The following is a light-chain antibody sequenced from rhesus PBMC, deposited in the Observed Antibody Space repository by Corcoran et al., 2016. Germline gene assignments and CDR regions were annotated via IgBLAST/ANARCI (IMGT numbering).Light chain of an antibody. CDR2: IES. CDR3: QQYYSYPHS. V-gene: IGKV1-46*01. CDR1: QSFSSS. Sequence: DIQMTQSPSSLSASVGDTVTITFRASQSFSSSLAWYQQKQGKAPKLLIYIESCFQSGVPSSFSGSKSGTVFTLTISSLQPEDIASYYCQQYYSYPHSFGQGTKVEIK. J-gene: IGKJ2*01.